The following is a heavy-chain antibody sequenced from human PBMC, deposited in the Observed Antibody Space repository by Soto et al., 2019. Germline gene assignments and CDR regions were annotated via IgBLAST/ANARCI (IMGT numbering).Heavy chain of an antibody. D-gene: IGHD3-22*01. CDR1: GGSISSYY. V-gene: IGHV4-59*08. J-gene: IGHJ3*02. CDR2: IYYSGST. Sequence: SETLSLTCTVSGGSISSYYWSWIRQPPGKGLEWIGYIYYSGSTNYNPSLKSRVTISVDTSKNQFSLKLSSVTAADTAVYYCARGRYYYDSSGAFDIWGQGTMVTVSS. CDR3: ARGRYYYDSSGAFDI.